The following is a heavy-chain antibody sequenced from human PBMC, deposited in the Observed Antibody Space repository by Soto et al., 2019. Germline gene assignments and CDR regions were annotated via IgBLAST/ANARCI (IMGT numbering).Heavy chain of an antibody. Sequence: GGSLRLSCAASGFTFSSSPISWVRQVPGKGLEWVSAISGSGGSTYYADSVKGRFTISRGNSKNTLYLQMNSLRAEDTAVYYCAKDRRGYLKYSFDYWGQGTLVTVSS. CDR2: ISGSGGST. D-gene: IGHD5-12*01. V-gene: IGHV3-23*01. CDR1: GFTFSSSP. J-gene: IGHJ4*02. CDR3: AKDRRGYLKYSFDY.